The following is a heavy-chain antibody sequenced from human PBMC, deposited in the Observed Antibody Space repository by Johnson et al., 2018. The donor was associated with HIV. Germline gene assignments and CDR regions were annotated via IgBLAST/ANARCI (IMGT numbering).Heavy chain of an antibody. CDR1: GFTFSSYG. CDR3: ANLQSSDFPYAFDV. Sequence: QVQLMESGGGVVQPGRSLRVSCAASGFTFSSYGMHWVRQAPGQGLEWVALISFDGSNKYYADSVKGRFTISRDNSKNTVYLQMSSLRAEDTAVYYCANLQSSDFPYAFDVWGQGTMVTVSS. V-gene: IGHV3-30*18. CDR2: ISFDGSNK. J-gene: IGHJ3*01. D-gene: IGHD4-11*01.